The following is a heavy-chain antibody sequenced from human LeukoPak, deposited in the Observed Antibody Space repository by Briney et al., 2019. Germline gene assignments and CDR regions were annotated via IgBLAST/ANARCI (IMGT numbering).Heavy chain of an antibody. Sequence: GGSLRLSCAASGFTFNSYGMSWVRQSPGKGLEWVSVISGSGGSTYYADSVKGRFTISRDNSKNTLYLQMNSLIAEDTAVYYCAKVFRRGGTIDYWGQGTLVTVSS. CDR3: AKVFRRGGTIDY. J-gene: IGHJ4*02. CDR1: GFTFNSYG. CDR2: ISGSGGST. D-gene: IGHD3-10*01. V-gene: IGHV3-23*01.